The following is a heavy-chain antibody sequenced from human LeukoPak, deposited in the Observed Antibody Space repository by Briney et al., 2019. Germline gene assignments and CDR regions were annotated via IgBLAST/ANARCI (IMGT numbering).Heavy chain of an antibody. CDR1: GFTFSSYS. V-gene: IGHV3-21*01. J-gene: IGHJ4*02. Sequence: PSGSLRLSCAASGFTFSSYSMNWVRQAPGKGLEWVSSISSSSSYIYYADSVKGRFTIARDNAKNSLYLQMNSLRAEDTAVYYCARDPGLGSLPYYFDYWGQGTLVTVSS. CDR2: ISSSSSYI. D-gene: IGHD3-16*01. CDR3: ARDPGLGSLPYYFDY.